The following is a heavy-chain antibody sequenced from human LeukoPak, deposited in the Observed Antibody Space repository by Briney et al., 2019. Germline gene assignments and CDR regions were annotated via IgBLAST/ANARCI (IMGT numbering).Heavy chain of an antibody. V-gene: IGHV3-23*01. J-gene: IGHJ4*02. CDR2: ISGSGRSP. CDR3: ARGAGFDY. D-gene: IGHD3-10*01. CDR1: GNSFSTYA. Sequence: GGSLRLSCTASGNSFSTYAMSWVRQTPGKGLEWVSAISGSGRSPYYADSVKGHFTISRDNSKNTLYLQMNSLRAEDTAVYYCARGAGFDYWGQGTLVTVSS.